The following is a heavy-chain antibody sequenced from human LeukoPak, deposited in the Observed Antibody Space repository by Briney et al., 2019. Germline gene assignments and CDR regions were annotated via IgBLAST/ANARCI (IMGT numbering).Heavy chain of an antibody. Sequence: GGSLRLSSVASGFTLSGHWMYWVRQAPGKGLMYISRNNGDGSTTNYADVVKGRFTMSRDNVKNTLYLQMNSLRVEDTAVYYCARDPRNVGLAPWGQGTLVTVSS. D-gene: IGHD2-15*01. CDR1: GFTLSGHW. CDR2: NNGDGSTT. CDR3: ARDPRNVGLAP. V-gene: IGHV3-74*01. J-gene: IGHJ5*02.